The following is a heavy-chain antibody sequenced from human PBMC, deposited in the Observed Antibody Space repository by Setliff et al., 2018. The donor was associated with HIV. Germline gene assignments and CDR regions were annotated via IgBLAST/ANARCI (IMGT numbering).Heavy chain of an antibody. Sequence: GESLKISCATSRFSFSTFWMNWVRQAPGKGLEWVANINGDESEKYYVDSVKGRFTISRDNTKNSLFLQMNSLRAEDTAVYYCARDIGRDYDTTEDWFDPWGQGTLVTVS. D-gene: IGHD3-22*01. V-gene: IGHV3-7*03. CDR3: ARDIGRDYDTTEDWFDP. CDR1: RFSFSTFW. CDR2: INGDESEK. J-gene: IGHJ5*02.